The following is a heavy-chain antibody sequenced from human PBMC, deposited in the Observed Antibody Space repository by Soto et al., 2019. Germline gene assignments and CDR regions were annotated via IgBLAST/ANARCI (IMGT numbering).Heavy chain of an antibody. Sequence: PSETLSLTCAVYDRSFSGYYWSWIRQPPGKGLEWIGEVNHSGATNYNPSLKSRVAMSVDTSKNQFSLKLSSVTAADTTVYYCARGRRSGYDILTGYLTREYYFDYWGQGTLVTVSS. CDR3: ARGRRSGYDILTGYLTREYYFDY. V-gene: IGHV4-34*01. CDR2: VNHSGAT. D-gene: IGHD3-9*01. CDR1: DRSFSGYY. J-gene: IGHJ4*02.